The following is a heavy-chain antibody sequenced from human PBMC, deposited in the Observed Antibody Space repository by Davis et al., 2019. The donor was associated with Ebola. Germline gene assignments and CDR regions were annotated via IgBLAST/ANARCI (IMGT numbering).Heavy chain of an antibody. CDR3: ARLGDGYTWGY. Sequence: PSETLSLTCTVSGGSISSSSYYWGWIRQPPGKGLEWIGSIYYSGSTYYNPSLKSRVTISVDTSKNQFSLKLSSVTAADTAVYYCARLGDGYTWGYWGQGTLVTVSS. J-gene: IGHJ4*02. D-gene: IGHD5-24*01. CDR2: IYYSGST. V-gene: IGHV4-39*01. CDR1: GGSISSSSYY.